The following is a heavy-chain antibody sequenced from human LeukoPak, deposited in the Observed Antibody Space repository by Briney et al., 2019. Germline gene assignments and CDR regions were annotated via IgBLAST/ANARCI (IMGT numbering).Heavy chain of an antibody. CDR2: IYYSGST. D-gene: IGHD1-1*01. CDR3: ARGTNWYYFDY. Sequence: SETLSLTCTGSGGSISSYYWSWIRQPPGKGLEWIGYIYYSGSTNYNPSLKSRVTISVDTSKNQFSLKLSSVTAANTAVYYCARGTNWYYFDYWGQGTLVTVSS. V-gene: IGHV4-59*01. CDR1: GGSISSYY. J-gene: IGHJ4*02.